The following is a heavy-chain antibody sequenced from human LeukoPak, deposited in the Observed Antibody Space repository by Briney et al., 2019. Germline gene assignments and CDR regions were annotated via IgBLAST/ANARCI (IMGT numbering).Heavy chain of an antibody. Sequence: GASVKVSCKASGYTFTSYGISWVRQAPGQGLEWMGWISAYNGNTNYAQKLQGRVTMTTDTSTSTAYMELRSLRSDDTAVYYCARFEVRGVIIPLFDYWGQGTLVTVSS. CDR2: ISAYNGNT. J-gene: IGHJ4*02. CDR1: GYTFTSYG. CDR3: ARFEVRGVIIPLFDY. D-gene: IGHD3-10*01. V-gene: IGHV1-18*01.